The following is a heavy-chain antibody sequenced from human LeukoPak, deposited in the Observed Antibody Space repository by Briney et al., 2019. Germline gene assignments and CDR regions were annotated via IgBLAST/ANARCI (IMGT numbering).Heavy chain of an antibody. J-gene: IGHJ3*02. Sequence: GGSLRLSCAASGFTFSSFWMHWVRQAARKRLVCVSRVNGDGSSTTYADSVKGRFTISRDSAKNTVYLQMNSLRAEDTAVYYCARPQHGDLYAFDIWGHGTMVTVSS. D-gene: IGHD4-17*01. V-gene: IGHV3-74*01. CDR2: VNGDGSST. CDR1: GFTFSSFW. CDR3: ARPQHGDLYAFDI.